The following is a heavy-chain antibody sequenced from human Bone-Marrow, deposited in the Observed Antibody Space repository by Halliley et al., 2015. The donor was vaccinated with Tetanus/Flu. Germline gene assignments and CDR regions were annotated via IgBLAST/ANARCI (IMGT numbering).Heavy chain of an antibody. D-gene: IGHD3-3*01. J-gene: IGHJ5*02. V-gene: IGHV4-4*07. CDR3: ARSPGGRHMTISGLVIKGYFDT. Sequence: GSTDYNPPLESPVTMSIDTSKNEVSLKVTSVTAADTAVYYCARSPGGRHMTISGLVIKGYFDTWGQGTPVTVSS. CDR2: GST.